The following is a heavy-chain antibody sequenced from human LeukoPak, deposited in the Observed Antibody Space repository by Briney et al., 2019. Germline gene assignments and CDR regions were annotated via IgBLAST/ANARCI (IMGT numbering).Heavy chain of an antibody. D-gene: IGHD1-26*01. V-gene: IGHV4-4*02. CDR2: IYHSGST. CDR3: ARGLSGSYYGYFDY. CDR1: GGSISSSNW. J-gene: IGHJ4*02. Sequence: SGTLSLTCAVSGGSISSSNWWSWVRQPPGKGLEWIGEIYHSGSTNYNPSLKSRVTISVDKSKNQFSLKLSSVTAADTAVYYCARGLSGSYYGYFDYWGQGTLVTVSS.